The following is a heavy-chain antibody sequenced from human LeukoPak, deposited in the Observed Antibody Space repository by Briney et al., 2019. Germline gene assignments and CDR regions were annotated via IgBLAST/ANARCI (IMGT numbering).Heavy chain of an antibody. V-gene: IGHV3-33*08. Sequence: GGSLRLSCAASGFTFSSYGMHWVRQAPGKGLEWVAVIWYGGSNKYYADSVKGRFTISRDNSKNTLYLQMNSLRAEDTAVYYCATGNTAMVLDYWGQGTLVTVSS. CDR2: IWYGGSNK. CDR3: ATGNTAMVLDY. J-gene: IGHJ4*02. D-gene: IGHD5-18*01. CDR1: GFTFSSYG.